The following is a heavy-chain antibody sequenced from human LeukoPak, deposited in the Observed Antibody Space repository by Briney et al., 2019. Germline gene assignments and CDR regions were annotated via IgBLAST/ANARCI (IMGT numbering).Heavy chain of an antibody. V-gene: IGHV4-61*09. Sequence: NASETLSLTCTVSGGSISSGSYYWSWIRQPAGKGLEWIGHIYTSGGTNYNPSLKSRVTISVDTSKNQFSLKLSSVSAADTAVYYCAKKQDSGRYYFDYWGQGTLVTVSS. J-gene: IGHJ4*02. CDR1: GGSISSGSYY. CDR2: IYTSGGT. CDR3: AKKQDSGRYYFDY. D-gene: IGHD1-26*01.